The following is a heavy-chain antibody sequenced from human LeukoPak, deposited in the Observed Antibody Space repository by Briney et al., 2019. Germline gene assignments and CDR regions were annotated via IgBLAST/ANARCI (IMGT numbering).Heavy chain of an antibody. J-gene: IGHJ6*02. V-gene: IGHV3-30*04. Sequence: GGSLRLSCVASGFTFSSYAMHWVRHTPGKGLEWVALASYDGGEKYYADSVKGRFTISRDNSKNTLYLQMNGLRAEDTAVYYCARQGEMATISYYYYYGMDVWGQGTTVTVSS. CDR1: GFTFSSYA. CDR2: ASYDGGEK. CDR3: ARQGEMATISYYYYYGMDV. D-gene: IGHD5-24*01.